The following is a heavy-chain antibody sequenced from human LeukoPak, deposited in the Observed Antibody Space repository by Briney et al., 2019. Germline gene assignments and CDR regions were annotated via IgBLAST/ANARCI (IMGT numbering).Heavy chain of an antibody. J-gene: IGHJ5*02. CDR3: AKERYYGGNPNWFDP. V-gene: IGHV3-74*01. CDR2: INTDGSTT. Sequence: HPGGSLRLSCAASGFTFSRFWMHWFRQAPGKGLVWVSRINTDGSTTNYADSVKGRFTISRDNSKNTLYLQMNSLRAEDTAVYYCAKERYYGGNPNWFDPWGQGTLVTVFS. D-gene: IGHD4-23*01. CDR1: GFTFSRFW.